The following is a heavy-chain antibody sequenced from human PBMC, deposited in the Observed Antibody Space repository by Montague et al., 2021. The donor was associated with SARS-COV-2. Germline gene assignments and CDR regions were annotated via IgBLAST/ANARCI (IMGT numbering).Heavy chain of an antibody. CDR3: ARHVSGSLTHFHH. D-gene: IGHD1-26*01. J-gene: IGHJ1*01. CDR1: GGSLSNDGYY. CDR2: IYYSGST. V-gene: IGHV4-61*08. Sequence: SETLSLTCSVSGGSLSNDGYYWAWIRQPPGKGLEWIGYIYYSGSTNYNPSLKSRVTISVDTSKNQFSLNLSSVTAADTAVYYCARHVSGSLTHFHHWGQGSLVTVSS.